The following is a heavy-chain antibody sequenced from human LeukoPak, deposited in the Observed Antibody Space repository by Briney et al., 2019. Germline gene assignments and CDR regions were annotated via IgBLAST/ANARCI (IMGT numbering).Heavy chain of an antibody. CDR2: VSSSSTYI. V-gene: IGHV3-21*01. CDR1: GFTFSSYN. J-gene: IGHJ4*02. CDR3: ARENAGYYSRTFDY. Sequence: PGGSLRLSCAASGFTFSSYNMNWVRQAPGKGLEWVSSVSSSSTYIYYADSVKGRFTISRDNAKNSLYLQVNSLRAEDTAVYYCARENAGYYSRTFDYWSQGTLVTVSS. D-gene: IGHD3-9*01.